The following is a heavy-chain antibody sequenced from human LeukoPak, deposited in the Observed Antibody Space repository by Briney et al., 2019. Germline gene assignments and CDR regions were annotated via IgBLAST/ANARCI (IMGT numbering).Heavy chain of an antibody. J-gene: IGHJ4*02. D-gene: IGHD6-19*01. CDR1: GCSFTSYW. CDR2: IYPSDSYT. CDR3: ARQESSGQFDY. Sequence: KPGESLKISCKASGCSFTSYWIAWVRQMPGKGLEWMGTIYPSDSYTTYSPSFQGHVTISADKSISTAYLQWSSLKASDTAMYYCARQESSGQFDYWAQGTLVTVSS. V-gene: IGHV5-10-1*01.